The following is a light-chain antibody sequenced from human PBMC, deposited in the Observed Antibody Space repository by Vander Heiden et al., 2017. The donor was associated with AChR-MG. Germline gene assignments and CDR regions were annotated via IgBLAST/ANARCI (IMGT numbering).Light chain of an antibody. Sequence: QSALTQPASVSGSPGQSITISCTGTSSDVGNYHLVSWYLHHPGKAPKVIIYEVNQRPSGVSNRFSGSKSGNTASLTISGLQAEDEADYYCCSYAGSSTWVFGGGTKL. CDR3: CSYAGSSTWV. V-gene: IGLV2-23*02. CDR2: EVN. J-gene: IGLJ3*02. CDR1: SSDVGNYHL.